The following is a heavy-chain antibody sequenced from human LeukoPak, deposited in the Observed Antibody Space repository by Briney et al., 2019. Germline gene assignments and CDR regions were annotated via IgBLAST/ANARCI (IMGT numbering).Heavy chain of an antibody. V-gene: IGHV3-30-3*01. CDR2: ISYDGSNK. CDR1: GFTFSSHA. J-gene: IGHJ4*02. D-gene: IGHD4-17*01. Sequence: PGGSLRLSCAASGFTFSSHAMHWVRQAPGKGLEWVAVISYDGSNKYYADSVKGRFTISRDNSKNTLYLQMNSLTVEDTAVYYCAREGAYGDYYDYWGQGTLVTVSS. CDR3: AREGAYGDYYDY.